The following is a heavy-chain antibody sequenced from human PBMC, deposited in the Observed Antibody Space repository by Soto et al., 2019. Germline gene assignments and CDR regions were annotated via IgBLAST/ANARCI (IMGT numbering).Heavy chain of an antibody. Sequence: NPGESLRLSCAASGFTVSSTYMTWVRQAPGKGLEWVSSISVGSGHIYYADSVKGRFTISRDNAKNSLYLQMNSLRAEDTAVYYCARTDRTLDPWGQGTLVTVSS. J-gene: IGHJ5*02. D-gene: IGHD3-22*01. CDR1: GFTVSSTY. CDR3: ARTDRTLDP. CDR2: ISVGSGHI. V-gene: IGHV3-21*06.